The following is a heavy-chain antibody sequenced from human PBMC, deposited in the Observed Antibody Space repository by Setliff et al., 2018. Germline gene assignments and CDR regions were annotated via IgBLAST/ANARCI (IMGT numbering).Heavy chain of an antibody. J-gene: IGHJ5*02. D-gene: IGHD3-10*01. CDR3: AREASMVRGVIITLSTNWFDP. CDR1: GGTFSSYA. Sequence: GASVKVSCKASGGTFSSYAISWVRQAPGQGLEWMGGIIPILGIANYAQKFQGRVTITADKSTSTAYMELSSLRSEDTAVYYCAREASMVRGVIITLSTNWFDPWGQGALVTVSS. CDR2: IIPILGIA. V-gene: IGHV1-69*10.